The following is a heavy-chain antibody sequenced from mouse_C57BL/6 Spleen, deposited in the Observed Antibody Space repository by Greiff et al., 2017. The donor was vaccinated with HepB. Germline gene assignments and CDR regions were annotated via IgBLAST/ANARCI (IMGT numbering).Heavy chain of an antibody. CDR1: GFSLTSYG. V-gene: IGHV2-2*01. CDR3: ARNSGSSGYFAY. Sequence: VQLQESGPGLVQPSQSLSITCTVSGFSLTSYGVHWVRQSPGKGLEWLGVIWSGGSTDYNAAFISRLSISKDNSKSQVFFKMNSLQADDTAIYYCARNSGSSGYFAYWGQGTLVTVSA. J-gene: IGHJ3*01. CDR2: IWSGGST. D-gene: IGHD3-2*02.